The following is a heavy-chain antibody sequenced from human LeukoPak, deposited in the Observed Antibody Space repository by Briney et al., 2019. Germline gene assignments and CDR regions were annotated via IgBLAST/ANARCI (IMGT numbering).Heavy chain of an antibody. CDR2: IISIFGTA. J-gene: IGHJ4*02. CDR1: GGTFNSYA. D-gene: IGHD3-10*01. CDR3: ARGKSGSGSYSPYYFDY. Sequence: SVKVSCKASGGTFNSYAVSWVRQAPGQGLEWMGGIISIFGTANYAQKFQGRVTITADESTSTAYMELSSLRSEDTAVYYCARGKSGSGSYSPYYFDYWGQGTLVTVSS. V-gene: IGHV1-69*13.